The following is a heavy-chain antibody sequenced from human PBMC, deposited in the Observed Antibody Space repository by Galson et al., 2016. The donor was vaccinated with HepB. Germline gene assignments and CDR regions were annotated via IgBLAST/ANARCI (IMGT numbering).Heavy chain of an antibody. D-gene: IGHD6-13*01. CDR1: GFIVSSHY. V-gene: IGHV3-53*01. CDR2: IYSGGAT. CDR3: ARDPGRIAAAGHLDS. J-gene: IGHJ5*01. Sequence: SLRLSCAGSGFIVSSHYLNWVRQAPGKGLEWVAIIYSGGATYYAAYVKGRFTISRDNPKNTLYLQMDGLRVEDTAVYYCARDPGRIAAAGHLDSWGQGTLVTVSS.